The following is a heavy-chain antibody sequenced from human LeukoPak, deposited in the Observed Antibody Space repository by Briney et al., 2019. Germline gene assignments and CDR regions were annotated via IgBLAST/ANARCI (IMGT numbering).Heavy chain of an antibody. CDR3: ARERGSGSGWFDP. Sequence: ASVKVSCKASGYIFTSYYMHWVRQAPGQGLKWMGIINPSGGSTSYAQKFQGRVTMTRDMSTSTVYMELSSLRSEDTAVYYCARERGSGSGWFDPWGQGTLVTVSS. D-gene: IGHD3-10*01. J-gene: IGHJ5*02. V-gene: IGHV1-46*01. CDR2: INPSGGST. CDR1: GYIFTSYY.